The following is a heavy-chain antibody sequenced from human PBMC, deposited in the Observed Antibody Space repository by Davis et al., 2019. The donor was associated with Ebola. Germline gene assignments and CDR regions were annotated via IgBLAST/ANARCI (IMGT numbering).Heavy chain of an antibody. J-gene: IGHJ4*02. V-gene: IGHV4-39*07. D-gene: IGHD7-27*01. CDR1: GGSISSSSYY. Sequence: PSETLFLTCTVSGGSISSSSYYWGWIRQPPGKGLEWIGSIYYSGSTYYNPSLKSRVTISVDTSKNQFSLKLSSVTAADTAVYYCARKKLGLFDYWGQGTLVTVSS. CDR2: IYYSGST. CDR3: ARKKLGLFDY.